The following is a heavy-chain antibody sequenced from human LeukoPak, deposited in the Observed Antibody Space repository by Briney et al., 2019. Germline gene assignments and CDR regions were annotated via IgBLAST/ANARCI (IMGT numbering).Heavy chain of an antibody. Sequence: SETLSLTCTVSGGFVSRESWTWIRQFPDKRLEWIGHISHSGASDYKPSLESRVTISVDTSKNQFSLKLSSVTAADTAVYYCAREGRRTYYYDSSGYPNWFDPWGQGTLVTVSS. CDR3: AREGRRTYYYDSSGYPNWFDP. J-gene: IGHJ5*02. D-gene: IGHD3-22*01. CDR1: GGFVSRES. V-gene: IGHV4-59*02. CDR2: ISHSGAS.